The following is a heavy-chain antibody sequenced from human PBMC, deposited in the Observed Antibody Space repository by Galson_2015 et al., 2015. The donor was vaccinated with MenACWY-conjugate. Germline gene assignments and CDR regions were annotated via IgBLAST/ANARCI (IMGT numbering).Heavy chain of an antibody. D-gene: IGHD3-10*01. CDR1: GFTFSDYY. J-gene: IGHJ5*02. Sequence: SLRLSCAASGFTFSDYYMSWIRQAPGKGLEWLSYISSRSTLTDSANSVKGRFTISRDNAKNSLYLQMNSLRAEDTAVYYCARGGVGEAGWVDPGGQGTLGTVSS. CDR3: ARGGVGEAGWVDP. CDR2: ISSRSTLT. V-gene: IGHV3-11*05.